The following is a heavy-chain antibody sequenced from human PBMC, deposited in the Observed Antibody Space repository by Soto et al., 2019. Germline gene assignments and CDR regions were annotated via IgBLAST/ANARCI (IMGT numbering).Heavy chain of an antibody. Sequence: QVQLQESGPGLVKPSQTLSLTCTVSGGSINTGGYYWGWIRHLPGEGLEWIGHIFYTGTAYYNPSLRSRVPVSIDTSAKQFSLHMYSVTAADTAMYYCARRLDDTPETFFNWFDPWGQGILVTVSS. D-gene: IGHD2-15*01. J-gene: IGHJ5*02. CDR3: ARRLDDTPETFFNWFDP. V-gene: IGHV4-31*03. CDR2: IFYTGTA. CDR1: GGSINTGGYY.